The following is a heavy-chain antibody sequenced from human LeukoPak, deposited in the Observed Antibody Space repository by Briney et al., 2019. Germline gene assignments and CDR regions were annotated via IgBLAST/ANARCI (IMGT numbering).Heavy chain of an antibody. CDR1: GFTFSSYG. J-gene: IGHJ4*02. D-gene: IGHD2-2*01. CDR2: IWYDGSNK. V-gene: IGHV3-33*01. CDR3: ARAYCTSISCYAADY. Sequence: GGSLRLSCAASGFTFSSYGMHWVRRAPGKGLEWLAVIWYDGSNKYYADSVKGRFTISRDNSKNTLYLQMNSLRAEDTAVYHCARAYCTSISCYAADYWGQGTLVTVSS.